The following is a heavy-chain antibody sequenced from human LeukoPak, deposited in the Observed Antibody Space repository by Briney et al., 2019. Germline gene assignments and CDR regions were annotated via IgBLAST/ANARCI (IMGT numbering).Heavy chain of an antibody. J-gene: IGHJ4*02. Sequence: GESLKISCKSSGYSFSTYWIGWVRQMPGKGLEWMGLMYPDDSDIKYSPSFEGQVTFSADKSISTAYPQWSSLKASDTAMYYCARQYYYDSSGYWAQPFDYWGQGTLVTVSS. CDR1: GYSFSTYW. CDR3: ARQYYYDSSGYWAQPFDY. V-gene: IGHV5-51*01. CDR2: MYPDDSDI. D-gene: IGHD3-22*01.